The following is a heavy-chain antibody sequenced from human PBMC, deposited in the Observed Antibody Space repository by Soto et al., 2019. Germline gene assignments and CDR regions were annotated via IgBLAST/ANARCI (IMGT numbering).Heavy chain of an antibody. Sequence: QVQLVQSGTEVKEPGSSVKVSCKTSGSTFSTYSIVWVRQAPGEGLEWMGGIIPIFGTANYAQKFQDRVTITADKSTNTAFMELSSLKSEDTAMYYCASSSGNNYGVGTNYYFDYWGQGTLVTVSS. CDR2: IIPIFGTA. V-gene: IGHV1-69*06. CDR3: ASSSGNNYGVGTNYYFDY. J-gene: IGHJ4*02. CDR1: GSTFSTYS. D-gene: IGHD1-26*01.